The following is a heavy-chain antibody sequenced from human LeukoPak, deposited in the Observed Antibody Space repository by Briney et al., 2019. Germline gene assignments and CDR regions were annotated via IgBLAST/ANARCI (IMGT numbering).Heavy chain of an antibody. CDR3: ARGIVVVPAGGWFDP. CDR1: GNTFTGYY. J-gene: IGHJ5*02. V-gene: IGHV1-2*02. D-gene: IGHD2-2*01. Sequence: ASVKVSCKASGNTFTGYYMHWVRQAPGQGLEWMGWINPNSGGTNYAQKFQGRVTMTRDTSISTAYIELSRLRSDDTAVYYCARGIVVVPAGGWFDPWGQGTLVTVSS. CDR2: INPNSGGT.